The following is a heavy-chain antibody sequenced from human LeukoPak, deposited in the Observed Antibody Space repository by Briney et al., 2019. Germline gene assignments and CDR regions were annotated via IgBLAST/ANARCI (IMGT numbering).Heavy chain of an antibody. CDR1: GYSISSGYY. CDR2: IYYSGST. V-gene: IGHV4-38-2*02. Sequence: KPSETLSLTCTVSGYSISSGYYWGWIRQPPGKGLEWIGSIYYSGSTYYNPSLKSRVTISVDTSKNQFSLKLSSVTAADTAVYYCARVDTAMEIALYYFDYWGQGTLVTVSS. CDR3: ARVDTAMEIALYYFDY. J-gene: IGHJ4*02. D-gene: IGHD5-18*01.